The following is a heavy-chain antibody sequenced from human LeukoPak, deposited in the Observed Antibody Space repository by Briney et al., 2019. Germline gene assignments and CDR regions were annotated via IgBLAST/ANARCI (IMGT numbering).Heavy chain of an antibody. CDR1: GGSISSSSYY. V-gene: IGHV4-39*01. CDR3: ARQALWFGEGGDNWFDP. CDR2: IYYSGST. D-gene: IGHD3-10*01. J-gene: IGHJ5*02. Sequence: SETLSLTCTVSGGSISSSSYYWGWIRQPPGKGLKWIGSIYYSGSTYYNPSLKSRVTISVDTSKNQFSLKLSSVTAADTAVYYCARQALWFGEGGDNWFDPWGQGTLVTVSS.